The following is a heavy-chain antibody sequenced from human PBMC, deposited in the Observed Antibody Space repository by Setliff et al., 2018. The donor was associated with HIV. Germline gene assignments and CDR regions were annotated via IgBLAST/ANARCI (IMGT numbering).Heavy chain of an antibody. Sequence: SETLSLTCTVSGDSIRSGDYYWSWIRQSPEKGLEWIGYTFHTGYTYYNPSLKSRVTISVDTSKNQFYPKLSSVTAADTAVYYCARILLYDSSAYFVNAFDIWGQGTVVTVSS. CDR2: TFHTGYT. V-gene: IGHV4-30-4*08. J-gene: IGHJ3*02. CDR3: ARILLYDSSAYFVNAFDI. D-gene: IGHD3-22*01. CDR1: GDSIRSGDYY.